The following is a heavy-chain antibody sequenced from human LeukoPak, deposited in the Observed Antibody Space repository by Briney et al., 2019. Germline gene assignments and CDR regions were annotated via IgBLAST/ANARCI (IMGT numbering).Heavy chain of an antibody. D-gene: IGHD2-2*01. CDR1: GGSIRSGGYY. Sequence: SETLSLTCTVSGGSIRSGGYYWSWIRQPPGKGLEWIGFIYHSGSAYYNPSLKSRVTISVDRSKNQFSLKLSSVTAADTAVYYCARLYCFSTSCSASDYWGQGTLVTVSS. CDR2: IYHSGSA. J-gene: IGHJ4*02. CDR3: ARLYCFSTSCSASDY. V-gene: IGHV4-30-2*01.